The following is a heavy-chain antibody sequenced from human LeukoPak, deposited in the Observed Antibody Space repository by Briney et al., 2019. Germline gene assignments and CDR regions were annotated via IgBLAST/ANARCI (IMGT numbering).Heavy chain of an antibody. Sequence: GGSLRLSCAASGFTFSSFWMSWVRQAPGKGLEWVANIKEDGREKYYVDSVKGRFTISRDNARNSLYLQMNSLRAEDTAVYSCAIYNNYGSRDFDYWGQGTLVTVSS. CDR3: AIYNNYGSRDFDY. V-gene: IGHV3-7*01. CDR1: GFTFSSFW. D-gene: IGHD5-18*01. CDR2: IKEDGREK. J-gene: IGHJ4*02.